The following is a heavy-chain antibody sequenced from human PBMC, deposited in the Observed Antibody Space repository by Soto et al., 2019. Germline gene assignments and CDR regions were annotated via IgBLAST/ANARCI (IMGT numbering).Heavy chain of an antibody. CDR2: ISWDGGST. Sequence: GGSLRLSCAASGFTFDDYTMHWVRQAPGKGLEWVSLISWDGGSTYYADSVKGRFTISRDNSKNSLYLQMNSLRTEDTALYYCAKDHEPDRGYSYGYPDYWGQGTLVTVSS. CDR1: GFTFDDYT. D-gene: IGHD5-18*01. J-gene: IGHJ4*02. CDR3: AKDHEPDRGYSYGYPDY. V-gene: IGHV3-43*01.